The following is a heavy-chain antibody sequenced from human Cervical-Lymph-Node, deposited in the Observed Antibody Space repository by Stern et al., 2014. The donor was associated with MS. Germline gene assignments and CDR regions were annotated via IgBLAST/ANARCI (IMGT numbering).Heavy chain of an antibody. V-gene: IGHV3-30*04. CDR3: ARQGGFGDIGEIDY. Sequence: VQLVESGGGVVQPGKSLRLSCAASGFTFSSFALFWVRQAPGKGLEWVAHISYDGRDKKYADSVLGRFTVSRDQTKNTLSLQMRSLRAEDTAVYFCARQGGFGDIGEIDYWGQGTRVTVSS. CDR2: ISYDGRDK. CDR1: GFTFSSFA. J-gene: IGHJ4*02. D-gene: IGHD3-10*01.